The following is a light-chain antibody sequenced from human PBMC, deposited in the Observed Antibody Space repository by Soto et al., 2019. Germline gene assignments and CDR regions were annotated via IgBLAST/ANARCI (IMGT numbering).Light chain of an antibody. CDR1: QSISSY. CDR2: AAS. J-gene: IGKJ4*01. Sequence: DIQMTQSPSSLSASVGDRVTITCRASQSISSYLNWYQQKPGKATKVLIYAASSLQSGVQSRFSGVGSGTDFTLSISSLQPEDCATYYCQQSYSGPLTFGGGTKVEIK. CDR3: QQSYSGPLT. V-gene: IGKV1-39*01.